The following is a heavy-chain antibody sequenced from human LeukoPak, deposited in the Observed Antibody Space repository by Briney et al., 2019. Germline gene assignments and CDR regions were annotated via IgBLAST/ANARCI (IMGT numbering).Heavy chain of an antibody. CDR2: ISGSGGST. Sequence: GGSLRLSCAASEFTFSSYAMSWVRQAPGKGLEWVSAISGSGGSTYYADSVKGRFTISRDNSKNTLYLQMNSLRAEDTAVYYCARQETSSYNGAFDIWGQGTMVTVSS. CDR3: ARQETSSYNGAFDI. V-gene: IGHV3-23*01. CDR1: EFTFSSYA. J-gene: IGHJ3*02. D-gene: IGHD1-26*01.